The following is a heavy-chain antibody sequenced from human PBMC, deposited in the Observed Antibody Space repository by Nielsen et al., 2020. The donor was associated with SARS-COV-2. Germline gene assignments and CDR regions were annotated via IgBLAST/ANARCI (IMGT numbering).Heavy chain of an antibody. V-gene: IGHV4-31*03. CDR3: ARGDVPAAIRGWFDP. J-gene: IGHJ5*02. Sequence: SETLSLTCTVSGGSISSSSYYWSWIRQHPGKGLEWIGYIYYSGSTYYNPSLKSRVTISVDTSKNQFSLKLSSVTAADTAVYYCARGDVPAAIRGWFDPWGQGTLVTVSS. D-gene: IGHD2-2*01. CDR2: IYYSGST. CDR1: GGSISSSSYY.